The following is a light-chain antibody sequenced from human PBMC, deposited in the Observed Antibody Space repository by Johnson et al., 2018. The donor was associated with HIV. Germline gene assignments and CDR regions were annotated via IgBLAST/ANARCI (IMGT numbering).Light chain of an antibody. CDR1: SYNIGNNY. CDR3: GTWDSSLSAFYV. V-gene: IGLV1-51*02. J-gene: IGLJ1*01. Sequence: QSVLTQPPSVSAAPGQKVTISCSGSSYNIGNNYVSWYQQLPGTAPKLLIYENNKRPSGIPDRFSGSKSGTSATLGITGLQTGDEADYYCGTWDSSLSAFYVFGTGTKVTGL. CDR2: ENN.